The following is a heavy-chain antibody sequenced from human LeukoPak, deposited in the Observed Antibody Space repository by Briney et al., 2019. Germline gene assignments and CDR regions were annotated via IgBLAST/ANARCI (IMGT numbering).Heavy chain of an antibody. V-gene: IGHV1-69*13. CDR3: ARADYDFWSGYRPYYYYGMDV. D-gene: IGHD3-3*01. J-gene: IGHJ6*02. CDR1: GGTFSSYA. Sequence: ASVKVSCKASGGTFSSYANSWVRQTPGQGLEWMGGIIPIFGTANYAQKFQGRVTITADESTSTAYMELSSLRSEDTAVYYCARADYDFWSGYRPYYYYGMDVWGQGTTVTVSS. CDR2: IIPIFGTA.